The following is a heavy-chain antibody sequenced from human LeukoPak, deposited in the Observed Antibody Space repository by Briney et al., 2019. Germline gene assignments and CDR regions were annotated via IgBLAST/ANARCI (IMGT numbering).Heavy chain of an antibody. CDR2: INHSGST. J-gene: IGHJ6*03. V-gene: IGHV4-34*01. CDR3: ARHVHLWFGELDYMDV. Sequence: PSETLSLTCAVYGGSFSGYYWSWIRQPPGKGLEWIGEINHSGSTNYNPSLKSRVTISVDTSKNQFSLKLSSVTAADTAVYYCARHVHLWFGELDYMDVWGKGTTVTISS. D-gene: IGHD3-10*01. CDR1: GGSFSGYY.